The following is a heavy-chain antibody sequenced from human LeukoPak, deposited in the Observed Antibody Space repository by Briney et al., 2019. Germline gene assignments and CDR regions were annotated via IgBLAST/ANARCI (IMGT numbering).Heavy chain of an antibody. D-gene: IGHD3-10*01. J-gene: IGHJ5*02. Sequence: HPGGSLRLSCAASGFIFNSYWMHWVRHAPGKGLVWVSRMSGDGRSTSYADSVKGRFTISRDNAKNTLYLQMDSLRGEDTAVYYCASGYYGSGSYLTPWGQGTLVTVSS. CDR3: ASGYYGSGSYLTP. CDR1: GFIFNSYW. V-gene: IGHV3-74*01. CDR2: MSGDGRST.